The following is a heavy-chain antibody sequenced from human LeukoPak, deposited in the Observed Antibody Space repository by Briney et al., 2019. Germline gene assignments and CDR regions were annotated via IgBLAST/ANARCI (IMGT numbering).Heavy chain of an antibody. CDR3: VKGSQVVYSPSFDF. CDR2: VGTNGIST. D-gene: IGHD2-2*01. J-gene: IGHJ4*02. V-gene: IGHV3-64D*06. Sequence: GGSLRLSCSASGFTFRDYAMHWVRRAPGKGLEYVSAVGTNGISTYYADSVRGRFTISRDNTENTLFLQMSSLRADDTAVYYCVKGSQVVYSPSFDFWGPGSLVTVSS. CDR1: GFTFRDYA.